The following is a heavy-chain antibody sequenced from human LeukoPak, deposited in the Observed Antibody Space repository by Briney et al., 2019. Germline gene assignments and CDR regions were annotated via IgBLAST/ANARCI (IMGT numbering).Heavy chain of an antibody. D-gene: IGHD2-2*01. V-gene: IGHV1-8*01. Sequence: GASVKVSCKASGYTFTSYEINWVRQATGQGLEWMGWMNPNTGNTGYAQNFQGRVTMTSDTPITTAYMELSSLRSEDTAVYYCARGGFPSASWGQGTLVTVSS. CDR2: MNPNTGNT. CDR1: GYTFTSYE. CDR3: ARGGFPSAS. J-gene: IGHJ4*02.